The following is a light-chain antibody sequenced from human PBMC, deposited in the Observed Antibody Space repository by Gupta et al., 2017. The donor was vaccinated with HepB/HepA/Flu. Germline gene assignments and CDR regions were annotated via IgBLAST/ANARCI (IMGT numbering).Light chain of an antibody. CDR1: QSISSY. CDR3: QQSYSTLLFT. Sequence: DIQTPQSPSSLSASVGDRVTITCRASQSISSYLNWYQQKPGKAPKLLIYAASSLQSGVPSRFSGSGSGTDFTLTISSLQPEDFATYYCQQSYSTLLFTFGPGTKVDIK. CDR2: AAS. J-gene: IGKJ3*01. V-gene: IGKV1-39*01.